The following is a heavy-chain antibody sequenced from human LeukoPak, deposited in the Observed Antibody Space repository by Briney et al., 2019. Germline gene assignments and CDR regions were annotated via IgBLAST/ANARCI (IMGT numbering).Heavy chain of an antibody. CDR3: AKGGSSGDY. D-gene: IGHD6-19*01. CDR2: ITGSDGST. J-gene: IGHJ4*02. Sequence: GGSLRLSCAASGFTFSSYAMTWVRQAPGKGLEWVSSITGSDGSTYYADSVKGRFTISRDNSKNTVYLEMNSLKAEDTAVYYCAKGGSSGDYWGQGTLVAVSS. CDR1: GFTFSSYA. V-gene: IGHV3-23*01.